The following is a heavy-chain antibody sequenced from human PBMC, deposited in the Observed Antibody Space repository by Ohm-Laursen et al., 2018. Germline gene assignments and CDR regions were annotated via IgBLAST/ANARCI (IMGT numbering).Heavy chain of an antibody. CDR1: GYTFTTSD. V-gene: IGHV1-8*01. J-gene: IGHJ4*02. CDR3: AKNLRGSKNS. Sequence: ASVKVSCKTSGYTFTTSDINWVRQAPGQGLEWMGWMNPNSGNTGFAQKFQGRVTLTRDISISTAYMELSSLSSHDTAVYYCAKNLRGSKNSCGQGTLVTVSS. D-gene: IGHD1-26*01. CDR2: MNPNSGNT.